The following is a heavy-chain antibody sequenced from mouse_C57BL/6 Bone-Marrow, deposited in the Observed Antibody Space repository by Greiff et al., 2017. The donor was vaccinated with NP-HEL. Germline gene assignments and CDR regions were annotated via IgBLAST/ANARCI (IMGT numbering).Heavy chain of an antibody. D-gene: IGHD1-1*01. CDR3: TRTNYYGSSYWYFDV. J-gene: IGHJ1*03. CDR1: GYTFTDYE. V-gene: IGHV1-15*01. CDR2: LDPETGGT. Sequence: QVQLQQSGAELVRPGASVTLSCKASGYTFTDYEMHWVKQTPVHGLEWIGALDPETGGTAYNQKFKGKAILTADKSSSTAYMELRSLTSEDSAVYYCTRTNYYGSSYWYFDVWGTGTTVTVSS.